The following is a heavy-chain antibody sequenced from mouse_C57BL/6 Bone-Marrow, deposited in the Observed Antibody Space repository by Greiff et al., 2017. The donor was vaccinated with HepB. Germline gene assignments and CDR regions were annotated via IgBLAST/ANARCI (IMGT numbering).Heavy chain of an antibody. CDR2: ISYSGST. D-gene: IGHD1-1*01. J-gene: IGHJ4*01. V-gene: IGHV3-8*01. CDR3: AGFTTVVATGEGAMDY. CDR1: GYSITSDY. Sequence: VQLKESGPGLAKPSQTLSLTCSVTGYSITSDYWNWIRKFPGNKLEYMGYISYSGSTYYNPSLKSRISITRDTSKNQYYLQLNSVTTEDTATYYCAGFTTVVATGEGAMDYWGQGTSVTVSS.